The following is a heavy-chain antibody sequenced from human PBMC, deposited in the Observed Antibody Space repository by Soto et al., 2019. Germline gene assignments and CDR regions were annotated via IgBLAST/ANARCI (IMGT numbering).Heavy chain of an antibody. J-gene: IGHJ4*02. D-gene: IGHD2-15*01. V-gene: IGHV3-30*18. CDR2: ISYDGSNK. Sequence: QVQLVESGGGVVQPGRSLRLSCAASGFTFSSYGLHWVRQAPGKGLEWVAVISYDGSNKYYADSVKGRYTISRDNSKNTLYLQMHSMGAEDTAVYYCAKDLRYCSGGSRYSTYFDDWGQGTLVTVSS. CDR1: GFTFSSYG. CDR3: AKDLRYCSGGSRYSTYFDD.